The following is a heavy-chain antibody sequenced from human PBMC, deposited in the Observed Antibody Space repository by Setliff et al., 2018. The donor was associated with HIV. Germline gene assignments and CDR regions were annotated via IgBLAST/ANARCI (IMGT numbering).Heavy chain of an antibody. Sequence: LSLTCTVSGDSVSSRSYYWSWIRQPPGKGLEWIGYIYYSGSTNYNPSLKSRVTISVDTSKNQFSLKLSSVTAADTAVYYCARMMVRGVILPYYMDVWGKGTTVTVSS. CDR1: GDSVSSRSYY. J-gene: IGHJ6*03. D-gene: IGHD3-10*01. CDR2: IYYSGST. V-gene: IGHV4-61*01. CDR3: ARMMVRGVILPYYMDV.